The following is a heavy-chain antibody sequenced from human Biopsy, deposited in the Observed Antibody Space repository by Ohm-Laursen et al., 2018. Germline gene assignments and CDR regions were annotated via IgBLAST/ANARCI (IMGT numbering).Heavy chain of an antibody. CDR3: ARVAGGYAYYYGMDV. D-gene: IGHD5-12*01. CDR1: GYSVTNDYY. J-gene: IGHJ6*02. V-gene: IGHV4-38-2*01. Sequence: SETLSLTCAVSGYSVTNDYYWGWIRQPPGKGLEWIGNIYYDGITNYNPSLKSRVAMSVDTSKNQLALSLTSVTAADTAVYYCARVAGGYAYYYGMDVWGQGTTVIVSS. CDR2: IYYDGIT.